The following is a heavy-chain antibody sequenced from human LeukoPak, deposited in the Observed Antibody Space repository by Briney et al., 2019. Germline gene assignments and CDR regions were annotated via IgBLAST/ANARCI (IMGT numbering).Heavy chain of an antibody. Sequence: GGSLRLSCAASGFTFDDYAMHWVRQAPGKGLEWVSGISWNSGSIGYADSVKGRFTIFRDNAKNSLYLQMNSLRAEDTALYYCAKDIGQQLVRAMNWFDPWGEGTMVTVSS. CDR1: GFTFDDYA. D-gene: IGHD6-13*01. CDR2: ISWNSGSI. V-gene: IGHV3-9*01. J-gene: IGHJ5*02. CDR3: AKDIGQQLVRAMNWFDP.